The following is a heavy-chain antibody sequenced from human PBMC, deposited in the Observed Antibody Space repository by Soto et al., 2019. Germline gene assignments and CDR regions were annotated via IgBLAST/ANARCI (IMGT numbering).Heavy chain of an antibody. Sequence: ASVKVSCKASGGTFSSYAISWVRQPPGQGLEWMGGKIPIFGTANYTRKFQGRVTITADESTSKAYMELSSLRSEDTAVYYCARSYYYDSSGYSLFDYFDYWGQGTLVTVSS. CDR2: KIPIFGTA. CDR1: GGTFSSYA. V-gene: IGHV1-69*13. CDR3: ARSYYYDSSGYSLFDYFDY. D-gene: IGHD3-22*01. J-gene: IGHJ4*02.